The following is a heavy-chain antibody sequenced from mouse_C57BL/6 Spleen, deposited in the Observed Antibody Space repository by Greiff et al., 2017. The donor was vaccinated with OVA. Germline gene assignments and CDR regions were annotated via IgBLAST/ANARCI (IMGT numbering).Heavy chain of an antibody. CDR2: IDPSDSYT. CDR1: GYTFTSYW. J-gene: IGHJ3*01. CDR3: ARNNYYGSSPWFAY. D-gene: IGHD1-1*01. V-gene: IGHV1-59*01. Sequence: VKLQQPGAELVRPGTSVKLSCKASGYTFTSYWMHWVKQRPGQGLEWIGVIDPSDSYTNYNQKFKGKATLTVDTSSSTAYMQLSSLTSEDSAVYYCARNNYYGSSPWFAYWGQGTLVTVSA.